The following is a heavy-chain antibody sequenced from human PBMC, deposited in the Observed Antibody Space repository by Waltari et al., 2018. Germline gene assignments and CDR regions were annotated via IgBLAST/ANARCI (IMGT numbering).Heavy chain of an antibody. J-gene: IGHJ4*02. D-gene: IGHD3-22*01. CDR1: GGSISSSSYY. V-gene: IGHV4-39*07. Sequence: QLQLQESGPGLVKPSETLSLTCTVSGGSISSSSYYWGWIRQPPGKGLEWNGSIYYSGSTYYTPSLKSRVTISVDTSKNQFSLKLSSVTAADTAVYYCARVAPIVVTPYYFDYWGQGTLVTVSS. CDR2: IYYSGST. CDR3: ARVAPIVVTPYYFDY.